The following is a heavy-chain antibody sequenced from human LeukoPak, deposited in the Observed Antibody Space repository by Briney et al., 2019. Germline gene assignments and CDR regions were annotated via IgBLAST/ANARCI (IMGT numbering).Heavy chain of an antibody. CDR2: ISWNSGSI. J-gene: IGHJ4*02. CDR3: AKDIRFGYSGSTFDY. CDR1: GFTFDDYA. V-gene: IGHV3-9*01. Sequence: GGSLRLSCAASGFTFDDYAMHWVRQAPGKGLEWVSGISWNSGSICYADSVKGRFTISRDNAKNSLYLQMNSLRAEGTALYYCAKDIRFGYSGSTFDYWGQGTLVTVSS. D-gene: IGHD1-26*01.